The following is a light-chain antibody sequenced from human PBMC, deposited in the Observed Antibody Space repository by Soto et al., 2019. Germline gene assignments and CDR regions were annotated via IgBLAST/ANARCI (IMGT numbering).Light chain of an antibody. CDR3: SSYTSSWV. Sequence: QSVLTQPASVSGSPGQSITISCTGTSSDVGGYNYVSWYQQHPGKAPKLMIYDVSNRPSGVSNRFSGSKSGNTASLTISGLQAEDEADYYCSSYTSSWVFGTGTKATVL. V-gene: IGLV2-14*01. CDR2: DVS. CDR1: SSDVGGYNY. J-gene: IGLJ1*01.